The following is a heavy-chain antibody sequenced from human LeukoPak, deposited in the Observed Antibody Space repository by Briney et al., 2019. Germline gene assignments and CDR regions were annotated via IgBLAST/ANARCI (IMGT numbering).Heavy chain of an antibody. V-gene: IGHV4-59*01. Sequence: NPSETLSLTCTVSGGSISSYYWSWIRQPPGKGLEWIGYIYYSGSTNYNPSLKSRVTISVDTSKNQFSLKLSSVTAADTAVYYCARDYYGSGFMDVWGKGTTVTVSS. D-gene: IGHD3-10*01. CDR2: IYYSGST. CDR1: GGSISSYY. J-gene: IGHJ6*04. CDR3: ARDYYGSGFMDV.